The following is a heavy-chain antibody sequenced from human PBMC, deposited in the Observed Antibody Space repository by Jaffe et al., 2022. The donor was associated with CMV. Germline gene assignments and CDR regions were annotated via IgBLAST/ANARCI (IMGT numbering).Heavy chain of an antibody. CDR2: IWYDGSNK. CDR3: ARGAGIAAAHGDY. J-gene: IGHJ4*02. D-gene: IGHD6-13*01. Sequence: QVQLVESGGGVVQPGRSLRLSCAASGFTFSSYGMHWVRQAPGKGLEWVAVIWYDGSNKYYADSVKGRFTISRDNSKNTLYLQMNSLRAEDTAVYYCARGAGIAAAHGDYWGQGTLVTVSS. V-gene: IGHV3-33*08. CDR1: GFTFSSYG.